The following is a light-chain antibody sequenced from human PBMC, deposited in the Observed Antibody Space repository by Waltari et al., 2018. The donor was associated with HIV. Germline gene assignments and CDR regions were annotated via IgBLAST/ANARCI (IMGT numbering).Light chain of an antibody. CDR1: GSNIGTYS. V-gene: IGLV1-47*01. Sequence: QSVVTQPPSASGTPGQRVTISCSGSGSNIGTYSVNWYQHFPGTAPKLLIYMNGQRPSGVPGQFSGSQSGTSASLAISGLQYDDEADYYCAVWDDSLGGAVFGGGTKLTVL. CDR2: MNG. CDR3: AVWDDSLGGAV. J-gene: IGLJ2*01.